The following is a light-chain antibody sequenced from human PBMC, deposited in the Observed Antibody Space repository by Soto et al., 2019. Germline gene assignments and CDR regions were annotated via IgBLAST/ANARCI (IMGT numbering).Light chain of an antibody. CDR3: ASWDTSLTVAI. V-gene: IGLV1-51*01. J-gene: IGLJ2*01. CDR1: TSNVGTKH. CDR2: DND. Sequence: QSVLTQPPSVSAAPGQTVTISCSGSTSNVGTKHVSWYQQFPGTVPKVLIYDNDKRRSGIPDRFSGSRSGTTATLAITGLQSGDEADYYCASWDTSLTVAIFGGGTKVTVL.